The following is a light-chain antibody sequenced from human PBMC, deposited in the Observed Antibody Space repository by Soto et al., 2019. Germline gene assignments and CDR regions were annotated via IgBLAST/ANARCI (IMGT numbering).Light chain of an antibody. J-gene: IGLJ3*02. V-gene: IGLV2-14*01. CDR2: DVS. Sequence: QSALTQPASVSGSPGQSITISCTGTSSDVGGYNYVSWYQQHPGKAPKLMIYDVSNRPSGVSNRFSGSKSGNTASLTISGLLAEDDADYYCSSYTSSSTPWVFGGGTQLTVL. CDR1: SSDVGGYNY. CDR3: SSYTSSSTPWV.